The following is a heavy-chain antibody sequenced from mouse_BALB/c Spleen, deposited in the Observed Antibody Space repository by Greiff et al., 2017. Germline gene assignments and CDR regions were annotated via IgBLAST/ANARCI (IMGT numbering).Heavy chain of an antibody. J-gene: IGHJ2*01. Sequence: VQLQQSGPGLVAPSQSLSITCTVSGFSLTSYGVHWVRQPPGKGLEWLGVIWAGGSTNYNSALMSRLSISKDNSKSQVFLKMNSLQTDDTAMYYCARGVLRLGSFFDYWGQGTTLTVSS. CDR2: IWAGGST. D-gene: IGHD1-1*01. CDR3: ARGVLRLGSFFDY. V-gene: IGHV2-9*02. CDR1: GFSLTSYG.